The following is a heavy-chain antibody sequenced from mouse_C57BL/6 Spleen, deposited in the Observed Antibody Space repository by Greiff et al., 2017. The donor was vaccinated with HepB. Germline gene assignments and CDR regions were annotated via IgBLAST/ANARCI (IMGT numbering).Heavy chain of an antibody. D-gene: IGHD2-5*01. Sequence: QVQLQQSGAELVKPGASVKMSCKASGYTFTSYWITWVKQRPGQGLEWIGDIYPGSGSTNYNEKFKSKATLTVDTSSSTAYMQLSSLTSEDSAVYYCARLDYSNSYYYAMDYWGQGTSVTVSS. CDR2: IYPGSGST. CDR3: ARLDYSNSYYYAMDY. V-gene: IGHV1-55*01. CDR1: GYTFTSYW. J-gene: IGHJ4*01.